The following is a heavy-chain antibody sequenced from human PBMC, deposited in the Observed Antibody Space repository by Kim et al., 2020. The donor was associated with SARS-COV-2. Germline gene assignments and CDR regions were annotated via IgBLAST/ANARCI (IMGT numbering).Heavy chain of an antibody. CDR3: ARARGVPAAIDY. CDR1: GGSVSSGTYY. Sequence: SETLSLTCTVSGGSVSSGTYYWNWIRQAPGKGLEWIGYIFYSGNTNYNPSLKSRVTISLDTSKNQLSLELSSVTAADTAVYYCARARGVPAAIDYWGQGTLVTVSS. V-gene: IGHV4-61*01. CDR2: IFYSGNT. J-gene: IGHJ4*02. D-gene: IGHD2-2*01.